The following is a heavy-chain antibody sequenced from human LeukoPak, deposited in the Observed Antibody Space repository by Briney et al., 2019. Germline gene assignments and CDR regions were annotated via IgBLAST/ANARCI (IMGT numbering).Heavy chain of an antibody. D-gene: IGHD2-15*01. Sequence: GGSLRLSCGASAFTFGDYYMSWIRQAPGKGLEWVSHISGSSIDRKYADSVKGRFTVSRDNAKNLLYPQMNSLRAEDTAVYYCARRWSDAFDMWGQGTMVTVSS. CDR2: ISGSSIDR. CDR1: AFTFGDYY. V-gene: IGHV3-11*06. J-gene: IGHJ3*02. CDR3: ARRWSDAFDM.